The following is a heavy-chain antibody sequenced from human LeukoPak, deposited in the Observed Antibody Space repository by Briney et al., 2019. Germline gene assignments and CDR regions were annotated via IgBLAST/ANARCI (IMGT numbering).Heavy chain of an antibody. V-gene: IGHV3-23*01. CDR1: GFTFSSYA. CDR2: ISGSGGST. Sequence: GGSLRLSCAASGFTFSSYAMSWVRQAPGKGLEWVSAISGSGGSTYYADSVKGRFTISRDNSKNTLYLQMNSLRAEDTAVYYCAKDHSVDYYGSGSYYLHYYYYMDVWGKGTTVTVSS. D-gene: IGHD3-10*01. CDR3: AKDHSVDYYGSGSYYLHYYYYMDV. J-gene: IGHJ6*03.